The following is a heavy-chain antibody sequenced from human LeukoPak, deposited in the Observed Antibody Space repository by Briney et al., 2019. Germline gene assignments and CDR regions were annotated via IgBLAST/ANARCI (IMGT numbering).Heavy chain of an antibody. CDR3: ARGRGLAVAGV. V-gene: IGHV4-39*01. J-gene: IGHJ4*02. D-gene: IGHD6-19*01. CDR2: ICYSGST. CDR1: GVSMSSTGYY. Sequence: SETVSLTCTVSGVSMSSTGYYWGWIRQPPGKVVEWIGNICYSGSTYYNPSRKSRVTISLDTSKNQFSLKLSSVTATDTAVYYCARGRGLAVAGVWGQGTLVTVSS.